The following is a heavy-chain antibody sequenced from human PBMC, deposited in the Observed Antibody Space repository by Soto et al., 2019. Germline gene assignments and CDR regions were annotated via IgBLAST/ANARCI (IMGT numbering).Heavy chain of an antibody. D-gene: IGHD6-13*01. V-gene: IGHV3-7*01. CDR3: ARAPVKVAAGNAWPDP. Sequence: VGSLRLSCAASGFTFSKYWMSWVRQAPGKGLEWVANIKEDGSEEYYVDSVKGRFTISRDNAKNSLYLQMNSLRAEDTAVYYCARAPVKVAAGNAWPDPWAREPWSPSPQ. CDR1: GFTFSKYW. CDR2: IKEDGSEE. J-gene: IGHJ5*02.